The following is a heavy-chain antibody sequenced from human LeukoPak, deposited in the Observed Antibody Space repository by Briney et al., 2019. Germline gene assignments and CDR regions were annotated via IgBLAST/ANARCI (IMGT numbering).Heavy chain of an antibody. D-gene: IGHD6-25*01. CDR2: IIPIFGIA. Sequence: SVKVSCKASGGTFSSYAIGGVRQAPGQGLEWMGRIIPIFGIANYAQKFQGRVTITADKSTSTAYMELSSLRSEDAAVYYCARESRSGYDWDYWGQGTLVTVSS. CDR3: ARESRSGYDWDY. CDR1: GGTFSSYA. J-gene: IGHJ4*02. V-gene: IGHV1-69*04.